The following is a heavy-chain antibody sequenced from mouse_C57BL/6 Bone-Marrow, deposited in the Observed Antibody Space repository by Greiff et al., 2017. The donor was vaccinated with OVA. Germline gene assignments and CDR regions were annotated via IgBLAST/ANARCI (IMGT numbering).Heavy chain of an antibody. V-gene: IGHV14-3*01. Sequence: VQLKESVAELVRPGASVKLSCTASGFNIKHTYMHWVKQRPEQGLEWIGRIDPANGNTKYAPKFQGKATITADTSSNTAYLQLSSLTSEDTAIYYCAGYDWFAYWGQGTLVTVSA. CDR3: AGYDWFAY. J-gene: IGHJ3*01. D-gene: IGHD2-2*01. CDR2: IDPANGNT. CDR1: GFNIKHTY.